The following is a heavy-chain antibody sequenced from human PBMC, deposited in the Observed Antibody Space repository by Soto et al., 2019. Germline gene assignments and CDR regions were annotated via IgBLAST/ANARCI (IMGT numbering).Heavy chain of an antibody. D-gene: IGHD3-22*01. CDR2: VSSSGSTI. V-gene: IGHV3-11*01. Sequence: QVQLVESGGGLVMPGGSLRLSCAASGFTFSDYYMSWIRQALGKGLEWVSYVSSSGSTIDYADSVRGQSTTSRESAKNSLYLQLNCLRADDTAVYYCATDGDYYDSSGYFLRDAFDIWGQGTMVTVSS. CDR1: GFTFSDYY. J-gene: IGHJ3*02. CDR3: ATDGDYYDSSGYFLRDAFDI.